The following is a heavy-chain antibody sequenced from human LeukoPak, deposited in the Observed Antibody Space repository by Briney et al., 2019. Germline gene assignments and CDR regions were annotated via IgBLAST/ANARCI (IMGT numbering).Heavy chain of an antibody. CDR2: IIPIFGTA. J-gene: IGHJ3*02. D-gene: IGHD5-18*01. Sequence: SVKVSCKASGGTFSSYAISWVRQAPGQGLEWMGGIIPIFGTANYAQKFQGRVTITADESTSTAYMELSSLRSEDTAVYYCARDLRVGYSYGLYSFDIWGQGTMVTVSS. V-gene: IGHV1-69*13. CDR1: GGTFSSYA. CDR3: ARDLRVGYSYGLYSFDI.